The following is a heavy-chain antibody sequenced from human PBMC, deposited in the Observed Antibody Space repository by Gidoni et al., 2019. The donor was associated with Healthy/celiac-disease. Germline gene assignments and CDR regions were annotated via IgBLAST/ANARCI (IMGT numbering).Heavy chain of an antibody. D-gene: IGHD5-12*01. J-gene: IGHJ3*02. CDR2: ISYDGSNK. CDR1: GFTFSFYA. Sequence: QVQLVESGGGVVQPGRSLRLSRAASGFTFSFYAMHWVRQAPGKGLEWVAVISYDGSNKYYADSVKGRFTISRDNSKNTLYLQMNSLRAEDTAVYYCARDGGYSGYGDAFDIWGQGTMVTVSS. CDR3: ARDGGYSGYGDAFDI. V-gene: IGHV3-30*04.